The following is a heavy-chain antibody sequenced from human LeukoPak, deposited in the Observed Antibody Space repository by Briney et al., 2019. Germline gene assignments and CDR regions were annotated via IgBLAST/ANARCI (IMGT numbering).Heavy chain of an antibody. CDR1: GGSFSGYY. Sequence: SETLSLTCAVYGGSFSGYYWSWIRQPPGKGLEWIGEINHSGSTNYNPSLKSRVTISVDTSKNQFSLKLSSVTAADTAVYYCARDLGYYYDSSGYSPVHWGQGTLVTVSS. CDR3: ARDLGYYYDSSGYSPVH. CDR2: INHSGST. V-gene: IGHV4-34*01. J-gene: IGHJ4*02. D-gene: IGHD3-22*01.